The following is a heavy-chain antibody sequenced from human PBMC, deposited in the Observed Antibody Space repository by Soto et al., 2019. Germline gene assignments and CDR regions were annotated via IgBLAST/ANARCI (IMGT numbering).Heavy chain of an antibody. CDR2: ISYDGSNK. J-gene: IGHJ4*02. CDR3: ARDPSYGSGSYYNGGFDY. V-gene: IGHV3-30-3*01. Sequence: PGGSLRLSCAASGFTFSSYAMHWVRQAPGKGLEWVAVISYDGSNKYYADSVKGRFTISRDNSKNTLYLQMNSLRAEDTAVYYCARDPSYGSGSYYNGGFDYWGQGTLVTVSS. D-gene: IGHD3-10*01. CDR1: GFTFSSYA.